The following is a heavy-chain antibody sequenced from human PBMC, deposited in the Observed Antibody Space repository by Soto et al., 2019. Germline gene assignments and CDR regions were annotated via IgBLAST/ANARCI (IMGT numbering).Heavy chain of an antibody. J-gene: IGHJ5*02. V-gene: IGHV3-48*02. Sequence: EVQLVESGGGLVQPGGSLRLSCAASGFTFSSYSMNWVRQAPGKGLEWVSYISSSSSTIYYADSVKGRFTISRDNAKNSLYLQMNSLRDEDTAVYYCSVPAAIGYWFDPWGQGTLVTVSS. CDR3: SVPAAIGYWFDP. CDR2: ISSSSSTI. D-gene: IGHD2-2*02. CDR1: GFTFSSYS.